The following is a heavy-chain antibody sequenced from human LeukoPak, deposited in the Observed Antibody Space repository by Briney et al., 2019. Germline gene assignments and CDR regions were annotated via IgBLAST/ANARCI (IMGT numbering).Heavy chain of an antibody. CDR3: ARSQRQWELPPGD. CDR1: GCSISSYY. CDR2: IYYSGST. J-gene: IGHJ4*02. D-gene: IGHD1-26*01. V-gene: IGHV4-59*01. Sequence: SETLSLTCTVSGCSISSYYWSWLRQPPGKGLEWIGYIYYSGSTNYNPSLKSRVTISVDPSKNQFSLKLSSVTAADTAVYYCARSQRQWELPPGDWGQGTLVTVSS.